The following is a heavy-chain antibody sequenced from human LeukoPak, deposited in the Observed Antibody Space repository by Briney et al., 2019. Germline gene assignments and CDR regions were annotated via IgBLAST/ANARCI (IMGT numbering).Heavy chain of an antibody. Sequence: GGSLRLSCAASGFTFSSYWMSWVRQAPGKGLEWVANIKQDGSEKYYVDSVKGRFTISRDNAKNSLYLQMNSLRAEDTAVYYCARDVTIFGVVTAPATYYYYYYMDVWGKGTTVTVSS. CDR3: ARDVTIFGVVTAPATYYYYYYMDV. CDR2: IKQDGSEK. J-gene: IGHJ6*03. D-gene: IGHD3-3*01. CDR1: GFTFSSYW. V-gene: IGHV3-7*01.